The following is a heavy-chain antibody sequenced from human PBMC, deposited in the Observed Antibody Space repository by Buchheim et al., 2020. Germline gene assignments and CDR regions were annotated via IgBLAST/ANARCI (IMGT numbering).Heavy chain of an antibody. D-gene: IGHD3-9*01. J-gene: IGHJ4*02. V-gene: IGHV4-34*01. CDR3: ARAGGILTGYSTHDY. CDR2: INQSGST. CDR1: GGSFSGYY. Sequence: QVQLQQWGAGLLKPSETLSLTCAVYGGSFSGYYWSWIRQPPGKGLEWMGEINQSGSTNYNPSPKRPVTISVDTSKNQFSLKLSSVTAAYTAVYYCARAGGILTGYSTHDYWGQGTL.